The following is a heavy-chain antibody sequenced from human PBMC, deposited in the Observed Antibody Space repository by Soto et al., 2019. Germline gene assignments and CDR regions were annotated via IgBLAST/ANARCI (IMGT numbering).Heavy chain of an antibody. Sequence: ASVKVSCKASGYTFTGYYMHWVRQAPGQGLEWMGWINPNSGGTNYAQKFQGWVTMTRDTAISTAYMELSRLRADDTAVYYCARVHRYSGYDSSSAFDNWGQGTMVTVSS. V-gene: IGHV1-2*04. J-gene: IGHJ3*02. CDR1: GYTFTGYY. CDR3: ARVHRYSGYDSSSAFDN. D-gene: IGHD5-12*01. CDR2: INPNSGGT.